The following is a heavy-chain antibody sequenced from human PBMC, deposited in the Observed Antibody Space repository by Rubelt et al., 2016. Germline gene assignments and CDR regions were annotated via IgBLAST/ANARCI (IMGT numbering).Heavy chain of an antibody. CDR1: GYTFTSYA. V-gene: IGHV1-3*01. Sequence: QVQLVQSGAEVKKPGSSVKVSCKASGYTFTSYAMHWVRQAPGQRLEWMGCINAGNGNTKYSQKFQGRVTITRATSASTAYMELSSLRSEDTAVYYCARGVPTLITYYFDYWGQGTLVTVSS. D-gene: IGHD4-11*01. CDR2: INAGNGNT. CDR3: ARGVPTLITYYFDY. J-gene: IGHJ4*02.